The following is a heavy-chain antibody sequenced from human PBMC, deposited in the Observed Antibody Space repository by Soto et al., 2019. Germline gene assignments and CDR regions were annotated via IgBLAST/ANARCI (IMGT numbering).Heavy chain of an antibody. V-gene: IGHV3-30*19. Sequence: QVQLVESGGGVVQPGTSLRLSCVGSGFTFRSFVIHWVRQAPGKGLEWVALTSYDGSNTYYDVSVKGRFTIYRDNSRNTVALQMDSVRIEDTALYYCARWGTTGGLDVWGQGTLVSVSS. CDR3: ARWGTTGGLDV. D-gene: IGHD3-16*01. J-gene: IGHJ4*02. CDR1: GFTFRSFV. CDR2: TSYDGSNT.